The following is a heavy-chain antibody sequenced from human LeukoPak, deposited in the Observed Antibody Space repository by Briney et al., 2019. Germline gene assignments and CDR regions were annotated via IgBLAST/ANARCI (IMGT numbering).Heavy chain of an antibody. J-gene: IGHJ6*02. V-gene: IGHV3-30*03. CDR3: ARGSGSYYIDYYYGMDV. CDR1: GFTFSGYG. CDR2: ISYDGSNK. Sequence: GGSLRLSCAASGFTFSGYGMHWVRQAPGKGLEWVAVISYDGSNKYYADSVKGRFTISRDNSKNTLYLQMNSLRAEDTAVYYCARGSGSYYIDYYYGMDVWGQGTTVTVSS. D-gene: IGHD3-10*01.